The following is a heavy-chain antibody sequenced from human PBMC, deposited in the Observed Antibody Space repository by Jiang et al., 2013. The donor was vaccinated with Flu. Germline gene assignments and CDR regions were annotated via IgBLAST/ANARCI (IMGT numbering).Heavy chain of an antibody. CDR1: GGSISSGGYY. CDR2: IYYSGST. J-gene: IGHJ6*02. V-gene: IGHV4-31*03. D-gene: IGHD6-13*01. Sequence: SGPGLVKPSQTLSLTCTVSGGSISSGGYYWSWIRQHPGKGLEWIGYIYYSGSTYYNPSLKSRVTISVDTSKNQFSLKLSSVTAADTAVYYCARVGDSSSWHPYGMDVWGQGTTVTVSS. CDR3: ARVGDSSSWHPYGMDV.